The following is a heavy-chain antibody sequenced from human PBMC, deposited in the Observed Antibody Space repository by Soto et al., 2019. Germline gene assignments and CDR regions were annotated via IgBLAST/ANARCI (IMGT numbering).Heavy chain of an antibody. J-gene: IGHJ5*02. CDR3: ARGNDILTGYYSGGNWFDP. CDR1: GGSISSGGYY. CDR2: IYYSGST. V-gene: IGHV4-31*03. Sequence: PSETLSLTCTVSGGSISSGGYYGSWIRQHPGKGLEWIGYIYYSGSTYYNPSLKSRVTISVDTSKNQFSLKLSSVTAADTAVYYCARGNDILTGYYSGGNWFDPWGQGTLVTVSS. D-gene: IGHD3-9*01.